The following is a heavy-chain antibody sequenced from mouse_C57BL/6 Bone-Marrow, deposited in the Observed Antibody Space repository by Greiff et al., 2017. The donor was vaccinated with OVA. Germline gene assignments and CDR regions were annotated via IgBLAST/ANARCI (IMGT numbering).Heavy chain of an antibody. CDR3: ARRAWDYYAMDY. V-gene: IGHV5-6*01. D-gene: IGHD4-1*01. CDR2: ISSGGSYT. CDR1: GFTFSSYG. J-gene: IGHJ4*01. Sequence: EVQVVESGGDLVKPGGSLKLSCAASGFTFSSYGMSWVRQTPDKRLEWVATISSGGSYTYYPDSVKGRFTISRDNAKNTLYLQMSSLKSEDTAMYYCARRAWDYYAMDYWGQGTSVTVSS.